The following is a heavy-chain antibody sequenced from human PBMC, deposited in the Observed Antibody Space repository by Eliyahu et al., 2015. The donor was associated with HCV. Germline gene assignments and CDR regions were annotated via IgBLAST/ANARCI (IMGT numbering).Heavy chain of an antibody. CDR2: XSYDGSNK. CDR1: GXTFXSYG. CDR3: AKDLDGDYGDY. D-gene: IGHD4-17*01. Sequence: QVQLVESGGGVVQPGRSLRLSXAASGXTFXSYGMHXVRQAPGKGLEWVAVXSYDGSNKYYADSVKGRFTISRDNSKNTLYLQMNSLRAEDTAVYYCAKDLDGDYGDYWGQGTLVTVSS. V-gene: IGHV3-30*18. J-gene: IGHJ4*02.